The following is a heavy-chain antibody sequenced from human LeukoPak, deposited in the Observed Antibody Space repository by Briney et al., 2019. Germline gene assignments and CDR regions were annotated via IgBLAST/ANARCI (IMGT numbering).Heavy chain of an antibody. D-gene: IGHD1-20*01. V-gene: IGHV1-18*01. CDR1: GYTFASYG. CDR2: ISAYNGNT. CDR3: ATAVTGPTGAYYYYYIDV. Sequence: GASVKVSCKASGYTFASYGISWVRQAPGQGLEWMGWISAYNGNTNYAQKLQGRVTMTTDTSTSTAYMELRSLRSDDTAVYYWATAVTGPTGAYYYYYIDVWGNGTTVTVSS. J-gene: IGHJ6*03.